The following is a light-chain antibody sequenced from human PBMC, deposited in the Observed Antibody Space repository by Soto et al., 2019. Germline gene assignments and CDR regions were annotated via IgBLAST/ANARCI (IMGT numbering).Light chain of an antibody. Sequence: DIQMTQSPSSLSASVGDRVTITCRASQSISSYLNWYQQKPGKAPKLLIYAASSLHSGVPSRFSGSGSGTDFTLTISSLQPEDFATYYCQQSYSTPPSFGQGNKLEIK. V-gene: IGKV1-39*01. J-gene: IGKJ2*01. CDR1: QSISSY. CDR3: QQSYSTPPS. CDR2: AAS.